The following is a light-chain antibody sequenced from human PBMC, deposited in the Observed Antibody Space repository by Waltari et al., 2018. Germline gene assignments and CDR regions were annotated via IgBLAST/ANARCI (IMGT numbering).Light chain of an antibody. CDR2: EVS. V-gene: IGLV2-14*01. Sequence: QSALTQPASVSGSPGQSITISCTGTSSDVGGYNYVSWYQQHPGKAPKLMIYEVSNRPSGLSNRFSGSKSGTTASLTISGLQAEDEADYCCSSYTSSSTLVVFGGGTKLTVL. CDR1: SSDVGGYNY. J-gene: IGLJ2*01. CDR3: SSYTSSSTLVV.